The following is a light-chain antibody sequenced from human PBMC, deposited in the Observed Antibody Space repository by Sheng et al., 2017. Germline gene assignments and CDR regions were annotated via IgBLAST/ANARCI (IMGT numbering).Light chain of an antibody. Sequence: EVVMTQSPATLSVSPGERATLSCRASQSVSSSLAWYQHKTGQAPRLLIYGASTRATGIPARFSGTGSGTEFTLTISSLQSEDFAVYYCQEYNKWPPWTFGQGTKVTFK. CDR1: QSVSSS. J-gene: IGKJ1*01. CDR3: QEYNKWPPWT. CDR2: GAS. V-gene: IGKV3-15*01.